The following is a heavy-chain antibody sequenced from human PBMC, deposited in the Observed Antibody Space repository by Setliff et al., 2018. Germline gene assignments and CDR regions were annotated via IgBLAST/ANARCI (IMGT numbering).Heavy chain of an antibody. CDR2: VYPGDSET. D-gene: IGHD6-13*01. J-gene: IGHJ5*02. CDR3: GRSPGLAEGGSWFAP. V-gene: IGHV5-51*01. CDR1: GYSFPSYW. Sequence: ESLKISCEASGYSFPSYWIGWVRQMPGKGLEWMGSVYPGDSETRYSPPFQGQVAISADKSIGTAYLQWSSLKASDTAIYYCGRSPGLAEGGSWFAPWGQGTLVTAPQ.